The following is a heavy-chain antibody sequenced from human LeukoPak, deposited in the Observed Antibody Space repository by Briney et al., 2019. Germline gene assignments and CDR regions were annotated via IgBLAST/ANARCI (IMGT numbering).Heavy chain of an antibody. CDR2: ISAYNGNT. Sequence: GASVKVSCKASGYTFTSYGISWVRQAPGQGLEWMGWISAYNGNTNYAQKLQGRVTMTTDTSTSTAYMELRSLRSDDTAVYYCARVEAVAGNALFDYWGQGTLVTVSS. J-gene: IGHJ4*02. CDR3: ARVEAVAGNALFDY. D-gene: IGHD6-19*01. V-gene: IGHV1-18*01. CDR1: GYTFTSYG.